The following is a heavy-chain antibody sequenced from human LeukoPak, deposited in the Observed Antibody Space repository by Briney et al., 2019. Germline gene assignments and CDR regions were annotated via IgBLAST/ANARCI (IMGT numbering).Heavy chain of an antibody. CDR3: AREGGFCSSSACYSWFDP. CDR1: GGSISSYY. CDR2: IYYSGIT. J-gene: IGHJ5*02. Sequence: SETLSLTCTVSGGSISSYYGSWLRQPPGRGLEWIGDIYYSGITNYNPSLKGPVTISVDTSKNQFSLNLSSVTAADTAVYYCAREGGFCSSSACYSWFDPWGQGTLVTVSS. V-gene: IGHV4-59*01. D-gene: IGHD2-2*01.